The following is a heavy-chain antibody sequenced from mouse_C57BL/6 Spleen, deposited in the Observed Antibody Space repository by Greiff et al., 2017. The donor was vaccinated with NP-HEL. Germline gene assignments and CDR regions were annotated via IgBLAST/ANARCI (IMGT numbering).Heavy chain of an antibody. V-gene: IGHV3-1*01. CDR3: ARGMVTTEAWFAY. D-gene: IGHD2-2*01. J-gene: IGHJ3*01. Sequence: ESGPGMVKPSQSLSLTCTVTGYSITSGYDWHWIRHFPGNKLEWMGYISYSGSTNYNPSLKSRISITHDTSKNHFFLKLNSVTTEDTATYYCARGMVTTEAWFAYWGQGTLVTVSA. CDR1: GYSITSGYD. CDR2: ISYSGST.